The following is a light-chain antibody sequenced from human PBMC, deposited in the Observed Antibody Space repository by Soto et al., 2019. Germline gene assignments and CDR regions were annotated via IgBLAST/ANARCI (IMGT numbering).Light chain of an antibody. J-gene: IGKJ4*01. CDR3: MQGMKFPYT. CDR1: ESLLQSDGKTY. V-gene: IGKV2D-29*01. CDR2: EVS. Sequence: DVVMTQTPVSLSVTLGQPAAISCKSSESLLQSDGKTYLYWYLQKSGQPPQVLIFEVSNRFSGVPERFSGSGSGTDFTLRFSWVGAEDVGVYYCMQGMKFPYTFGGGTKVDIK.